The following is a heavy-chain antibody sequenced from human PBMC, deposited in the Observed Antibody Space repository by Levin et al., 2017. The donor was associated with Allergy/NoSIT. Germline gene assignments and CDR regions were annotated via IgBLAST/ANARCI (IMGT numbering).Heavy chain of an antibody. CDR2: INPNSGGT. CDR3: ARYARGSYSY. Sequence: ASVKVSCKASGSTLTGYYVHWVRQAPGQGLEWLGWINPNSGGTNYAQQFQGRVSMTRDSSIGTAYMELSSLPSDDTAIYFCARYARGSYSYWGQGTRVTVSS. CDR1: GSTLTGYY. D-gene: IGHD1-26*01. V-gene: IGHV1-2*02. J-gene: IGHJ4*02.